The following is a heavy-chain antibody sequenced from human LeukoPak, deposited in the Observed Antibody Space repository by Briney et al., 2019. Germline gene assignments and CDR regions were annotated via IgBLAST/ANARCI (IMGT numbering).Heavy chain of an antibody. CDR2: ISDSGNT. Sequence: SETLSLTCGVSGASMKNSFWSWIRQPPGKGLEWIGYISDSGNTNYNPSLKSRVTFSIDTSKGQFYLNLRSVTAADTALYFCARNRFYLTGAYYFDPWGRGTQVTVSS. CDR1: GASMKNSF. J-gene: IGHJ5*02. D-gene: IGHD3-22*01. V-gene: IGHV4-59*01. CDR3: ARNRFYLTGAYYFDP.